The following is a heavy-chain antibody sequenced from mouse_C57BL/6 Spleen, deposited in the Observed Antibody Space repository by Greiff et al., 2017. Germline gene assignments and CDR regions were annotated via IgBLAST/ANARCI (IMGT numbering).Heavy chain of an antibody. V-gene: IGHV5-17*01. Sequence: EVQVVESGGGLVKPGGSLKLSCAASGFTFSDYGMHWVRQAPEKGLEWVAYISSGSSTIYYADTVQGRFTISRDNAKNTLFLQMTSLRSEDTAMYYCARDRWLLTWFAYWGQGTLVTVSA. CDR3: ARDRWLLTWFAY. CDR2: ISSGSSTI. D-gene: IGHD2-3*01. CDR1: GFTFSDYG. J-gene: IGHJ3*01.